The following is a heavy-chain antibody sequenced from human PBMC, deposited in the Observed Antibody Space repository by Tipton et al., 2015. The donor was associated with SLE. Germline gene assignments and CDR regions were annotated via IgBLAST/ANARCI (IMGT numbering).Heavy chain of an antibody. CDR2: IYYSGST. J-gene: IGHJ4*02. D-gene: IGHD1-14*01. V-gene: IGHV4-31*03. CDR1: GGSVSSGGHY. CDR3: ARRSTTPYFDF. Sequence: TLSLTCTVSGGSVSSGGHYWSWIRQHPGKGLEWIGYIYYSGSTYYNPSLKSRITISVDTSKNQFSLKMTSVTAADTAVYYCARRSTTPYFDFWGQGRLVTVSS.